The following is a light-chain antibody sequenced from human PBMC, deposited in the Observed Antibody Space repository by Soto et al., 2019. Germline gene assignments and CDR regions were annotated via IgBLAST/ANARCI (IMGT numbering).Light chain of an antibody. V-gene: IGKV3-15*01. Sequence: EVVLTQSPATLSVSPGERATLSCRASQSVSSDLAWYQQNPGHVPRLLMFGASTRATGIPDRFSGSGSGTEFTLTISGLQSEDSALYHCQQYYMWPQITFGQGTRLEIK. CDR2: GAS. CDR1: QSVSSD. J-gene: IGKJ5*01. CDR3: QQYYMWPQIT.